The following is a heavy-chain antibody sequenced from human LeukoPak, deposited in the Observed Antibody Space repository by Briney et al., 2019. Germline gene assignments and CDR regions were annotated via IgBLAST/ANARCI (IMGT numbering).Heavy chain of an antibody. Sequence: GGSLRLSCAASEFTFSRYWMSWVRQAPGKGLEWVANIKHDGSEKYYVDSVKGRFTISRDNAKNSLYLQMNSLRAEDTAVYYCARDQGSYDYWGQGTLVTVSS. CDR2: IKHDGSEK. J-gene: IGHJ4*02. D-gene: IGHD1-26*01. CDR3: ARDQGSYDY. V-gene: IGHV3-7*05. CDR1: EFTFSRYW.